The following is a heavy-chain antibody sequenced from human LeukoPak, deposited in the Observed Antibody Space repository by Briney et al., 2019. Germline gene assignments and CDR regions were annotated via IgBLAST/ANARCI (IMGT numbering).Heavy chain of an antibody. CDR2: VSYDETDK. Sequence: GRSLRLSCAASGFSFSTYAMHWVRQAPGKGLEWVALVSYDETDKYYADSVQGRFTISRDNPKNTLSLQMSSLRAEDTAVYYCAREDRGWYPAYWGQGTLVTVSS. CDR1: GFSFSTYA. CDR3: AREDRGWYPAY. D-gene: IGHD6-19*01. J-gene: IGHJ4*02. V-gene: IGHV3-30*04.